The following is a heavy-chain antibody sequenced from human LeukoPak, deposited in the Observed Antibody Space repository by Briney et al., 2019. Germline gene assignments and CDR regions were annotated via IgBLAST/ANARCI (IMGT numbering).Heavy chain of an antibody. J-gene: IGHJ4*02. CDR1: GFTFSNYA. CDR2: ISISGGHT. Sequence: GGSLRLSCAASGFTFSNYAMNWVRQAPGKGLEWVSSISISGGHTYYADSVKGRFTISRDSSKNTLYLQTNSLRAEDTAVYYCAKAWSGSYLFDYWGQGTLVTVSS. V-gene: IGHV3-23*01. CDR3: AKAWSGSYLFDY. D-gene: IGHD1-26*01.